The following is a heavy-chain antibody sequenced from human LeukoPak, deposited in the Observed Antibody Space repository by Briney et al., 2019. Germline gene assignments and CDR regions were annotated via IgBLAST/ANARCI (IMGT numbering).Heavy chain of an antibody. J-gene: IGHJ4*02. CDR2: ISAYNGNT. V-gene: IGHV1-18*01. Sequence: ASVKVSCKASGYTFTSYGISWVPQAPGQGLEWMGWISAYNGNTNYAQKLQGRVTMTTDTSTSTAYMELRSLRSDDTAVYYCARDGAAAGKEGFDYWGQGTLVTVSS. D-gene: IGHD6-13*01. CDR1: GYTFTSYG. CDR3: ARDGAAAGKEGFDY.